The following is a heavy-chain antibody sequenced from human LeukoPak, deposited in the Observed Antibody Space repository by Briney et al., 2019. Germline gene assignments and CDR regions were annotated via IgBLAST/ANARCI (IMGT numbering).Heavy chain of an antibody. V-gene: IGHV3-21*01. Sequence: GALRLSCAASGFTFSRHSINWVRQAPGKGLEWVSSISSSSSYIYYADSVKGRFTISRDNAKNSLYLLMNSLRAEDTAVYYCARDSGNYLDAFDIWGQGTMVTVSS. CDR2: ISSSSSYI. D-gene: IGHD1-7*01. CDR1: GFTFSRHS. J-gene: IGHJ3*02. CDR3: ARDSGNYLDAFDI.